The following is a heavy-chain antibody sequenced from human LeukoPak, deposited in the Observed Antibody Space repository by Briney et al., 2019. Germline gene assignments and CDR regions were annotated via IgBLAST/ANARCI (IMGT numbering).Heavy chain of an antibody. CDR3: ARGSSGGRYGMDV. V-gene: IGHV1-69*02. D-gene: IGHD2-15*01. J-gene: IGHJ6*02. CDR1: GGTFSSYT. CDR2: IIPILDIA. Sequence: ASVKVSCKASGGTFSSYTISWVRQAPGQGLEWMGRIIPILDIANYAQKFQGRVTITADKSTSTAYMELSSLRSEDTAVYYCARGSSGGRYGMDVWGQGTTVTVSS.